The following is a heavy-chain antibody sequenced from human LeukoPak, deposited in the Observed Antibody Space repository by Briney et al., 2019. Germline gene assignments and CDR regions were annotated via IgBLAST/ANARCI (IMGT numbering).Heavy chain of an antibody. Sequence: GGSLRLSCAASGFTFSSYSMNWVRQAPGKGLEWVSYISSSSSTIYYADSVKGRFTISRDNAKNSLYLQMNSLRAEDTAVYYCAGYSAHLYYYYYMDVWGKGTTVTVSS. D-gene: IGHD1-1*01. J-gene: IGHJ6*03. CDR2: ISSSSSTI. CDR3: AGYSAHLYYYYYMDV. V-gene: IGHV3-48*01. CDR1: GFTFSSYS.